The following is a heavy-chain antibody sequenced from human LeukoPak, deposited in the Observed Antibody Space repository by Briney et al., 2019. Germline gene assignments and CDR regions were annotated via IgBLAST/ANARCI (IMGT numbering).Heavy chain of an antibody. CDR1: GGSISSYY. J-gene: IGHJ5*02. Sequence: SETLSLTCTVSGGSISSYYWSWIRQPVGKGLEWIGRIYTSGSTNYNPSLKSRVTMSVDTSKNQFSLKLSSVTAADTAVYYCARDSYDFWSGYYGRQSKFDPWGQGTLVTVSS. D-gene: IGHD3-3*01. CDR2: IYTSGST. CDR3: ARDSYDFWSGYYGRQSKFDP. V-gene: IGHV4-4*07.